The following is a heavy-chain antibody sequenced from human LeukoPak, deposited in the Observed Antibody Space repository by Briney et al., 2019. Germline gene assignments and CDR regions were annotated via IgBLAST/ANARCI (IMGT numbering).Heavy chain of an antibody. CDR3: ARDYYVYAFDI. Sequence: SETLSLTCAVYGGSFSGYYWSWIRQPPGKGLEWIGEINHSGSTNYNPSLKSRVTISVDTSKNQFSLKLSSVTAADTAVYYCARDYYVYAFDIWGQGTMVTVSS. CDR1: GGSFSGYY. CDR2: INHSGST. D-gene: IGHD3-10*02. V-gene: IGHV4-34*01. J-gene: IGHJ3*02.